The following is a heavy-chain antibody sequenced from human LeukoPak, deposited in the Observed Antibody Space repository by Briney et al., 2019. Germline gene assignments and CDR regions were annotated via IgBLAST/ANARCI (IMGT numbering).Heavy chain of an antibody. CDR2: INGDGSST. Sequence: GGSLRLSCAASGFTFSDYWMHWVRQAPGKGLVWVSRINGDGSSTTYAASVKGRFTISRDNAKNTLYLQMNTLRAEDAAVYYCARDMYSTSSARGAYWGQGTRVTVSS. CDR1: GFTFSDYW. D-gene: IGHD6-6*01. J-gene: IGHJ4*02. CDR3: ARDMYSTSSARGAY. V-gene: IGHV3-74*01.